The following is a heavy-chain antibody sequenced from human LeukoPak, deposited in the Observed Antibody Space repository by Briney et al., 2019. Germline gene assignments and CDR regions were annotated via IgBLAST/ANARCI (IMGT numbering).Heavy chain of an antibody. CDR1: GFTFSSYG. J-gene: IGHJ3*02. V-gene: IGHV3-33*01. D-gene: IGHD3-10*01. Sequence: SGRSLRLSCAASGFTFSSYGMHWVRQAPGKGLEWVALIWYDGSNLYYADSVKGRFTISKDSSKNTLYLHMNSLRAEDTAVYYCARDKNYYGSGSPSLDAFDIWGQGTMVTVSS. CDR3: ARDKNYYGSGSPSLDAFDI. CDR2: IWYDGSNL.